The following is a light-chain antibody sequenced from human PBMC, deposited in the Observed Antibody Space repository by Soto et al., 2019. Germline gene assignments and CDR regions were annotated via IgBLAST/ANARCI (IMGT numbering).Light chain of an antibody. V-gene: IGLV1-40*01. CDR1: SSNIGAGYD. J-gene: IGLJ3*02. Sequence: QSVLTQPPSVSGAPGQRVTISCTGSSSNIGAGYDVHWYQQIPGTAPKLLIYGTSNRPSGVPDRFSGSKSGTSASLAITGLQAEDEADYYCQSYDSSLSGSVFGGGTKLTVL. CDR2: GTS. CDR3: QSYDSSLSGSV.